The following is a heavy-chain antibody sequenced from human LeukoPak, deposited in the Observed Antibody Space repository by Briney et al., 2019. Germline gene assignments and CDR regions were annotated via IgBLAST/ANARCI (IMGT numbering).Heavy chain of an antibody. CDR3: AREGYDSSYYYYLDY. J-gene: IGHJ4*02. D-gene: IGHD3-22*01. CDR2: IYYSGST. Sequence: SETVSLTCAVSGRSISICDDYWRWIRQHPGKGLEWIENIYYSGSTYYNPSLKSRVTISVDTSKSQFSQKLSSVTAADTAVYYCAREGYDSSYYYYLDYWGQGTLVTVSS. CDR1: GRSISICDDY. V-gene: IGHV4-31*11.